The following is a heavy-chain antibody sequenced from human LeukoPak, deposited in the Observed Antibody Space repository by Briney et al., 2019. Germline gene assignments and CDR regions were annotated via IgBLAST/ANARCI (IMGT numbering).Heavy chain of an antibody. CDR2: IYYSGST. V-gene: IGHV4-31*03. CDR1: GGSISSGGYY. D-gene: IGHD2-2*01. CDR3: ASFVVVVPAAKRPPQDFDY. Sequence: PSETLSLTCTVSGGSISSGGYYWSWIRQHPGKGLEWIGYIYYSGSTYYNPSLKSRVTISVDTPKNQFSLKLSSVTAADTAVYYCASFVVVVPAAKRPPQDFDYWGQGTLVTVSS. J-gene: IGHJ4*02.